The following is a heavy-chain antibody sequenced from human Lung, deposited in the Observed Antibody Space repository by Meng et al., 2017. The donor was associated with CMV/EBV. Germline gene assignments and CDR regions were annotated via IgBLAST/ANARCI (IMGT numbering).Heavy chain of an antibody. Sequence: QVHRCQSWSKLKKPWYPVKVSCQAAGYTVTSASMNWGRHAPGQGLEWMGWININTGNPTYAQGFTGRFVFSLDISVSTAYLQIDSLKADDTAVYYCARGNGWRFDYWGQGTLVTVSS. CDR3: ARGNGWRFDY. D-gene: IGHD6-19*01. V-gene: IGHV7-4-1*01. CDR1: GYTVTSAS. CDR2: ININTGNP. J-gene: IGHJ4*02.